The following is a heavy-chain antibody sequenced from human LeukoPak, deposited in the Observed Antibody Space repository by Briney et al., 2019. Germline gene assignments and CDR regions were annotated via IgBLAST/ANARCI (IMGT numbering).Heavy chain of an antibody. D-gene: IGHD6-13*01. V-gene: IGHV4-4*07. CDR1: GGSISSYY. Sequence: SETLSLTGTVSGGSISSYYWSWIRQPAGKGLEWIGRIYTSGSTNYNPSLKSRVTMSVDTSKNQFSMKLSSVTAADTAVYYCARVEQQRYNNWFDPWGQGTLVTVSS. CDR3: ARVEQQRYNNWFDP. J-gene: IGHJ5*02. CDR2: IYTSGST.